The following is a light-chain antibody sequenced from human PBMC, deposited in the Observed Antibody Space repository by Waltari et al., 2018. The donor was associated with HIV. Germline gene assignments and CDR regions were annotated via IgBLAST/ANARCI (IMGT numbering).Light chain of an antibody. CDR2: SNN. J-gene: IGLJ3*02. CDR3: QSYDTSLSGWV. Sequence: QSVLTQPPSVSGAPGQRVTISRAGRNSNIGAGYDVHWYQQLPETAPKHLIYSNNKRPSWFPDRFAGSKSGTSASLAITGLQAEDEAAYYCQSYDTSLSGWVFGGGTKLTVL. V-gene: IGLV1-40*01. CDR1: NSNIGAGYD.